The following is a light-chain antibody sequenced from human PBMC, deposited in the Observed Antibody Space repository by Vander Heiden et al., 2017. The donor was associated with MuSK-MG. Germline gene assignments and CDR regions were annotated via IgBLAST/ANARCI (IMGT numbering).Light chain of an antibody. V-gene: IGKV1-33*01. Sequence: DLQMTQSPSSLSASVGDRVTITCQATEDISKYLNWYQQKPGKAPKLLIYDASNWAKGVPLRFSGSGSGTDFTFTSSSLQPEDIAKYYWQQDNTLITFGQGTRLEIK. CDR2: DAS. CDR1: EDISKY. CDR3: QQDNTLIT. J-gene: IGKJ5*01.